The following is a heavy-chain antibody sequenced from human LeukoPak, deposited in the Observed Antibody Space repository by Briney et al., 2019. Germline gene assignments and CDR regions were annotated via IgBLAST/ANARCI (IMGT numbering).Heavy chain of an antibody. CDR1: GGSFSGYY. D-gene: IGHD5-24*01. V-gene: IGHV4-34*01. CDR3: ARSVSREGHNFIAYYFDY. J-gene: IGHJ4*02. Sequence: SETLSLTCAVYGGSFSGYYWTWIRQPPGKGLEWIGEIEDSGSTNSNPSLKSRVTLSVDTSKSQFSLRLNSVTAADTAVYFCARSVSREGHNFIAYYFDYWSQGTLVTVSS. CDR2: IEDSGST.